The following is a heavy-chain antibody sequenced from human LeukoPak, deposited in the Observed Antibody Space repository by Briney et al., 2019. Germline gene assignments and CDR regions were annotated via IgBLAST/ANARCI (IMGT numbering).Heavy chain of an antibody. V-gene: IGHV3-64*01. CDR2: ISSNGDST. Sequence: GGSLRLSCAASGFTFSSYEMHWVRQAPGKGLEYVSAISSNGDSTYYANFMKGRFIISRDNSKNTLYLQMGSLRPEDMAEYYCARDRPGDVWGEGTTVTVSS. CDR1: GFTFSSYE. CDR3: ARDRPGDV. J-gene: IGHJ6*04.